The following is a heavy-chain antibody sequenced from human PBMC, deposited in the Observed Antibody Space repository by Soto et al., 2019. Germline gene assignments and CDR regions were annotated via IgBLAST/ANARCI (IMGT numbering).Heavy chain of an antibody. CDR3: AKDQGYDSSGYYYVGEYNWFDP. CDR2: ISGSGGST. D-gene: IGHD3-22*01. CDR1: GFTFSSYA. J-gene: IGHJ5*02. V-gene: IGHV3-23*01. Sequence: GGSLRLSCAASGFTFSSYAMSWVRQAPGKGLEWVSAISGSGGSTYYADSVKGRFTISRDNSKNTLYLQMNSLRAEDTAVYYCAKDQGYDSSGYYYVGEYNWFDPWGQGTLVTVSS.